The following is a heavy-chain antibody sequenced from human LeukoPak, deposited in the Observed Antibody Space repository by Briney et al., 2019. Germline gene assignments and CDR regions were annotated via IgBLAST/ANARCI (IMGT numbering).Heavy chain of an antibody. Sequence: PGGSLRLSCVASGFTFSSYAMSWVRQAPGKGLEWVSAISGSGGNKYYADSVKGRFTISRDNSKNTLYLQMNSLRAEDTAVYYCAKDQDVDTAMAFDYWGQGTLVTVSS. CDR1: GFTFSSYA. V-gene: IGHV3-23*01. CDR3: AKDQDVDTAMAFDY. J-gene: IGHJ4*02. CDR2: ISGSGGNK. D-gene: IGHD5-18*01.